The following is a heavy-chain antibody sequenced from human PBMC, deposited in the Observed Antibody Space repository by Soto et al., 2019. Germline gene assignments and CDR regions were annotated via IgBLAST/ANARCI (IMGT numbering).Heavy chain of an antibody. Sequence: QDQLVQSGAEVKKPGASVKISCEASGYTFTSHGISWVRQAPGQGLEWLGWISTYNSRTHYAQKVQGRFTRTTDTSTSTAYLDLRSLTFADTAVYYCARARYCASPSCYKHYYFGMDTWGQGTTVTVSS. CDR2: ISTYNSRT. CDR3: ARARYCASPSCYKHYYFGMDT. D-gene: IGHD2-2*02. CDR1: GYTFTSHG. J-gene: IGHJ6*02. V-gene: IGHV1-18*04.